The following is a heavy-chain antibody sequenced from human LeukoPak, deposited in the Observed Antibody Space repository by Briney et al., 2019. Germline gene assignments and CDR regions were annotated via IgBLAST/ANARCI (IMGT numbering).Heavy chain of an antibody. CDR3: ARGLSIAVAGLPRNNWFDP. V-gene: IGHV4-59*01. CDR1: GGSISSYY. D-gene: IGHD6-19*01. CDR2: IYYSGST. J-gene: IGHJ5*02. Sequence: SETLSLTCTVSGGSISSYYWSWIRQPPGKGLEWIGYIYYSGSTNYNPSLKSRVTISVDTSKNQFSLKLSSVTAADTAVYYCARGLSIAVAGLPRNNWFDPWGRGTLVTVSS.